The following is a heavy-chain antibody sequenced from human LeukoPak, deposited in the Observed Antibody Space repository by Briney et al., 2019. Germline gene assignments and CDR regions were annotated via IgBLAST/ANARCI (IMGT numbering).Heavy chain of an antibody. D-gene: IGHD6-13*01. CDR1: GGSISSYY. Sequence: SETLSLTCTVSGGSISSYYWSWIRQPPGKGLEWIGYIYYSGSTNYNPSPKSRVTISVDTSKNQFSLKLSSVTAADTAVYYCARHQIGYYSSSWHPLGYWGQGTLVTVSS. J-gene: IGHJ4*02. CDR2: IYYSGST. CDR3: ARHQIGYYSSSWHPLGY. V-gene: IGHV4-59*08.